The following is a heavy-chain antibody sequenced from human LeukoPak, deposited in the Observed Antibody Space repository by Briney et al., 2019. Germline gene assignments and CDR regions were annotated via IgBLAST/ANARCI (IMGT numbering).Heavy chain of an antibody. CDR3: VRGVVVVIANDAFDI. D-gene: IGHD2-21*01. CDR2: IYYSGST. CDR1: GGSISSYY. J-gene: IGHJ3*02. Sequence: SETLSLTCTVSGGSISSYYWSWIRQPPGKGLEWIGYIYYSGSTNYNPSLKSRVTISVDTSKNQFSLKLSSVTAADTAVYYCVRGVVVVIANDAFDIWGQGTMVTVSS. V-gene: IGHV4-59*01.